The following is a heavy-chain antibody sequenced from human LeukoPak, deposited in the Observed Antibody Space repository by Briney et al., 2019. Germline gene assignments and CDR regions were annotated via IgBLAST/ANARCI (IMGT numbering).Heavy chain of an antibody. Sequence: TSETLSLTCTVSGGSISNNGHYWGWVRQPPGKGLEWIGIVYYSGRTSHNPSLKSRVTMSIDTSKNQFSLKLSSVTAADTAVYYCARVDYYDSSGPPHWGQGTLVTVSS. CDR2: VYYSGRT. V-gene: IGHV4-39*07. J-gene: IGHJ4*02. CDR3: ARVDYYDSSGPPH. CDR1: GGSISNNGHY. D-gene: IGHD3-22*01.